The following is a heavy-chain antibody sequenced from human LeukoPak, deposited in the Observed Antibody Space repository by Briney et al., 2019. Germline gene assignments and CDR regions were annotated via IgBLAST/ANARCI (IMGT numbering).Heavy chain of an antibody. CDR1: GYTFTSYD. Sequence: ASVKVSCKASGYTFTSYDINWVRQATGQGLEWMGWMNPNSGNTGYAQKFQGRVTMTRNTSISTAYMELSRLRSDDTAVYYCARATVVHDFDYWGQGTLVTVSS. CDR2: MNPNSGNT. CDR3: ARATVVHDFDY. D-gene: IGHD4-23*01. V-gene: IGHV1-8*01. J-gene: IGHJ4*02.